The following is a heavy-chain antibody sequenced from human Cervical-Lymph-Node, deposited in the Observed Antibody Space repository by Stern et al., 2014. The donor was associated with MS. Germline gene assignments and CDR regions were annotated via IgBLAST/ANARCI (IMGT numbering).Heavy chain of an antibody. CDR2: INRDGSR. V-gene: IGHV3-74*02. CDR1: FNFRSYW. D-gene: IGHD2-2*01. CDR3: ARGVVSVSTLGDYYYGMDV. J-gene: IGHJ6*01. Sequence: EVQLVESGGGLVKPGGSLRLSCAGFNFRSYWMHWVRQAPGKGLVWVACINRDGSRRYADSVKGRFTISRDNAKNTMYLQMSSLRVEDTAVYYCARGVVSVSTLGDYYYGMDVWGQGTTVTVSS.